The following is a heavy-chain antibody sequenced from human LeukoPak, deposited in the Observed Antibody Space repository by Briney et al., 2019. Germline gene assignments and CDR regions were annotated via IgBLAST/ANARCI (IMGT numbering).Heavy chain of an antibody. J-gene: IGHJ4*02. CDR1: GGSFSGYY. CDR2: INHSGST. V-gene: IGHV4-34*01. Sequence: SETLSLTCAVYGGSFSGYYWSWIRQPPGKGLEWIGEINHSGSTNYNPPLKSRVTISVDTSKNQFSLKLSSVTAADTAVYYCARAPRRPAPFDYWGQGTLVTVSS. CDR3: ARAPRRPAPFDY.